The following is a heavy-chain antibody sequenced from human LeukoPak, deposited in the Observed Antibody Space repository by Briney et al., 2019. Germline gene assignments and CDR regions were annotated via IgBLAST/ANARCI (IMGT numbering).Heavy chain of an antibody. Sequence: PGGSLRLSCAVSGFTCSNFWMSWVRQAPGRGLEWVANVHPEGNEKYHVESVKGRFTISRDNAKNLLFPQMNGLRVEDTAVYYCARGDDFSGDHWGQGTLVTVSS. CDR3: ARGDDFSGDH. CDR1: GFTCSNFW. J-gene: IGHJ4*02. CDR2: VHPEGNEK. V-gene: IGHV3-7*04. D-gene: IGHD1-1*01.